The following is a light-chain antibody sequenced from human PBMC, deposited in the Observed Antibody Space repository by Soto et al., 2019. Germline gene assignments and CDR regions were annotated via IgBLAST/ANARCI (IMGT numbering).Light chain of an antibody. J-gene: IGLJ3*02. CDR3: CSHAGSRV. Sequence: QSALTQPASVSGCPGQSITISCTGTSSDVGSYNLVSWYQQHPGKAPKLMIYEGSKRPSGVSNRFSGSKSGNTASLTISGLQDEDEADYYCCSHAGSRVFGGGTKVTVL. V-gene: IGLV2-23*01. CDR1: SSDVGSYNL. CDR2: EGS.